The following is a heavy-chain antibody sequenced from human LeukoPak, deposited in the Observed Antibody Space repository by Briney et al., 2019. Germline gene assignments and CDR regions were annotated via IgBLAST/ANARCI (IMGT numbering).Heavy chain of an antibody. CDR1: GGSISGFY. Sequence: PSETLSLTCTVSGGSISGFYWSWIRQPPGKGLERIGYIYYRGSTNYNPSLKSRVMISVDTSKNQFSLRMSSVTAADTGVYYCARYYYTSGTYFFDYWGQGNLVIVSS. V-gene: IGHV4-59*01. D-gene: IGHD3-10*01. J-gene: IGHJ4*02. CDR2: IYYRGST. CDR3: ARYYYTSGTYFFDY.